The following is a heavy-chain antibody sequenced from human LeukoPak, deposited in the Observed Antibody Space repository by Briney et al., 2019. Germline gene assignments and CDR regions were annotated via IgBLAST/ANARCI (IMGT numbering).Heavy chain of an antibody. CDR2: ISADGGST. J-gene: IGHJ4*02. CDR1: GINFADYA. Sequence: GGSLRLSCVVSGINFADYAMHWVRQPPGKGLERVSLISADGGSTFSADSVKGRFSISRDNSKNSLYLQMNSLRSEDTAMYYCAKESGKFDYWGQGTLVAVSS. CDR3: AKESGKFDY. V-gene: IGHV3-43*02.